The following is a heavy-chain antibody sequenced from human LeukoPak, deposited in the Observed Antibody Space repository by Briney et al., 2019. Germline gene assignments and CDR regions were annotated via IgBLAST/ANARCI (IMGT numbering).Heavy chain of an antibody. CDR2: ISTGSSII. D-gene: IGHD3-22*01. Sequence: GGSLRLSCAASGFTFSSYSMNWVRQAPGKGLEWVSYISTGSSIINYADSVKGRFTISRDNAKNSLYLQMNSLRAEDTAVYYCARARGSGYYFVPVHWGQGTLVTVSS. V-gene: IGHV3-48*01. CDR1: GFTFSSYS. J-gene: IGHJ4*02. CDR3: ARARGSGYYFVPVH.